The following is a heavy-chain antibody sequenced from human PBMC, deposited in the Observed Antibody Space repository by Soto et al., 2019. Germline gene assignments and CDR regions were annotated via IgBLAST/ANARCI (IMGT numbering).Heavy chain of an antibody. J-gene: IGHJ5*02. CDR2: IYYSGST. CDR1: GGSISSYY. CDR3: ARTGTNWFDP. V-gene: IGHV4-59*08. Sequence: PSETLSLTCTVSGGSISSYYWSWIRQPPGKGLEWIGYIYYSGSTNYNPSLKSRVTISVDTSKNQFSLKLSSVTAADTAVYYCARTGTNWFDPWGQGTLVTVSS.